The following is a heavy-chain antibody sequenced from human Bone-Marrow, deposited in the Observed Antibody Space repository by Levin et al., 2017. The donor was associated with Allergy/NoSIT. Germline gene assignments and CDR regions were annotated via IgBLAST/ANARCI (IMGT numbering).Heavy chain of an antibody. CDR3: ARDRGHYDILTGYGTRKNY. J-gene: IGHJ4*02. D-gene: IGHD3-9*01. CDR1: GFTFSSYG. Sequence: GGSLRLSCAASGFTFSSYGMHWVRQAPGKGLEWVAVIWYDGSNKYYADSVKGRFTISRDNSKNTLYLQMNSLRAEDTAVYYCARDRGHYDILTGYGTRKNYWGQGTLVTVSS. CDR2: IWYDGSNK. V-gene: IGHV3-33*01.